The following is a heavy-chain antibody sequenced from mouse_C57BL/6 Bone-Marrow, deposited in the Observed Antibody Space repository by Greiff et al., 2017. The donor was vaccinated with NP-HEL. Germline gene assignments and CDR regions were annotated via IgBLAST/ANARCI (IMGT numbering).Heavy chain of an antibody. V-gene: IGHV5-6*01. CDR1: GFTFSSYG. CDR2: ISSGGSYT. J-gene: IGHJ3*01. CDR3: ARLTSMVPWFAY. D-gene: IGHD2-2*01. Sequence: EVQRVESGGDLVKPGGSLKLSCAASGFTFSSYGMSWVRQTPDKRLEWVATISSGGSYTYYPDSVKGRFTISRDNAKNTLYLQMSSLKSEDTARYYCARLTSMVPWFAYWGQGALVTVSA.